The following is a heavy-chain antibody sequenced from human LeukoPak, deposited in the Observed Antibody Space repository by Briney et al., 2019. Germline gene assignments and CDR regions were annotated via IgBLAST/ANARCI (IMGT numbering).Heavy chain of an antibody. Sequence: PSETLSLTCTVSGGSISSGGSYWSWIRQPAGKGLEWIGRIYTSGTTNYKPSLKSRVTISVDTSKNQFSLKLSSVTAADTAVYYCARQRGRGIAAAWKQRYAFDIWGQGTMVTVSS. CDR1: GGSISSGGSY. CDR3: ARQRGRGIAAAWKQRYAFDI. CDR2: IYTSGTT. J-gene: IGHJ3*02. V-gene: IGHV4-61*02. D-gene: IGHD6-13*01.